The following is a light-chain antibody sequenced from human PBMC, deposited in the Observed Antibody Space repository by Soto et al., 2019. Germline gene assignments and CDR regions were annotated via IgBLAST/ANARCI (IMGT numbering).Light chain of an antibody. Sequence: QSALTQPPSVSGSPGQSVTISCTGTSSDVGSYNRVSWYQQPPGTAPKLMIYEVSNRPSGVPDRFSGSKSGNTASLTISGLQAEDEADYYCSSYTSSSCVVFGGGTKLTVL. J-gene: IGLJ2*01. V-gene: IGLV2-18*02. CDR1: SSDVGSYNR. CDR2: EVS. CDR3: SSYTSSSCVV.